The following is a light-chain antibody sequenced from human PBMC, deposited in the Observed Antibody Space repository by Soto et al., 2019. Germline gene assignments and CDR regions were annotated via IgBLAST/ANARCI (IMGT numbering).Light chain of an antibody. Sequence: EIVLTQSLATLSSFPGDRVTLSCRASQYINTRLAWYQHRPGQAPRLLIYQTSIRAAGIPARFSASGTGTDFTLTISSLEPEDFAVYYCQQRSNWPLTFGGGTKVDIK. CDR2: QTS. J-gene: IGKJ4*01. CDR3: QQRSNWPLT. CDR1: QYINTR. V-gene: IGKV3-11*01.